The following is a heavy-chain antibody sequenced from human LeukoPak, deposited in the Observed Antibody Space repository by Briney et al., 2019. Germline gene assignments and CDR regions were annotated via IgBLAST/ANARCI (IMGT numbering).Heavy chain of an antibody. CDR1: GFAFSSYS. CDR3: ARGGSGSIPEYFQH. J-gene: IGHJ1*01. D-gene: IGHD3-22*01. V-gene: IGHV3-20*04. Sequence: PGGSLRLSCAASGFAFSSYSMNWVRQAPGKGLEWVSGINWNGGSTGYADSVKGRFTISRDNAKNSLYLQMNSLRAEDTALYYCARGGSGSIPEYFQHWGQGTLVTVSS. CDR2: INWNGGST.